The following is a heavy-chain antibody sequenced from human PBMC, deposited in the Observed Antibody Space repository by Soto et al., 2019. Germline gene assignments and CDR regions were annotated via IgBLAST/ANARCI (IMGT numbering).Heavy chain of an antibody. Sequence: GGSLRLSCAASGFTFSSYAMHWVRQAPGKGLEWAAVISYDGSNKYYADSVKGRFTIPRDNSKNTLYLQMSSLRAEDTAVYYCARDGPMVRGVITGTFDYWGQGTLVTVSS. V-gene: IGHV3-30-3*01. J-gene: IGHJ4*02. CDR2: ISYDGSNK. D-gene: IGHD3-10*01. CDR3: ARDGPMVRGVITGTFDY. CDR1: GFTFSSYA.